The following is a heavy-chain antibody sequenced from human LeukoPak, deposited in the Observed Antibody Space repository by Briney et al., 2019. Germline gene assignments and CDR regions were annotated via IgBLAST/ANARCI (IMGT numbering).Heavy chain of an antibody. CDR3: ARHCSSCSCYGPTDFDY. J-gene: IGHJ4*02. V-gene: IGHV4-38-2*01. CDR1: GYSISSGYY. D-gene: IGHD2-2*01. CDR2: IYHSGST. Sequence: KPSETLSLTCAVSGYSISSGYYWGWIRQPPGKGLEWIGSIYHSGSTYYNPSLKSRVTISVDTSKNQFSLKLSSVTAADTAVYHCARHCSSCSCYGPTDFDYWGQGTLVTVSS.